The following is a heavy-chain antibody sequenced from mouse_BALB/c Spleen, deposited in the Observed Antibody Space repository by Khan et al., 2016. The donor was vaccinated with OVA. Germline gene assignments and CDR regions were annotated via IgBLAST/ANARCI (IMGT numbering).Heavy chain of an antibody. V-gene: IGHV1-63*02. CDR2: IFPGGGYT. D-gene: IGHD3-1*01. CDR3: ARRGAARATWDYFDY. J-gene: IGHJ2*01. CDR1: GYTFTNYW. Sequence: QVQLKESGAELVRPGTSVKMSCKAAGYTFTNYWIGWVKQRPGHGLEWIGDIFPGGGYTNYNEKFKGKATLTAETSSSTAYMQLSSLKSEDSAIYYWARRGAARATWDYFDYWGQGTTLTVSS.